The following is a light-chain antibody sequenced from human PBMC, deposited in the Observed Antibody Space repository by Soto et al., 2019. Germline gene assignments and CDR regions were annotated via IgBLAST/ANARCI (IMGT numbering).Light chain of an antibody. CDR3: QQYNSYPWT. CDR2: DAS. Sequence: DIQMTQSPSTLSASVGDXVTXTCRXXXXXXSWLAWYQQKPGKAPKLLIYDASSLESGVPSRFSGSGSGTEFTLTISSLQPDDFATYYCQQYNSYPWTFGQGTKVEIK. J-gene: IGKJ1*01. V-gene: IGKV1-5*01. CDR1: XXXXSW.